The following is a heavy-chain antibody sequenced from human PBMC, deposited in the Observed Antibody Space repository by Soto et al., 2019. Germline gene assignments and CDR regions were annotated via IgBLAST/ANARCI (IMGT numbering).Heavy chain of an antibody. CDR2: TYYRSKWYN. J-gene: IGHJ6*02. D-gene: IGHD3-16*01. Sequence: SQTLSLTCAISGDSVSSNSAAWNSIRQSPSRGLEWLGRTYYRSKWYNDYAVSVKSRITINPDTSKTQFSLQLISVTREDTAVYYCGRMGGSLFFYFFGMDVWGQGTTVAVSS. V-gene: IGHV6-1*01. CDR3: GRMGGSLFFYFFGMDV. CDR1: GDSVSSNSAA.